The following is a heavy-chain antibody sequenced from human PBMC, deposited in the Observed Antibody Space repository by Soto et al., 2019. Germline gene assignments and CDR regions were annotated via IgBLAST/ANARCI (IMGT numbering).Heavy chain of an antibody. CDR1: GFTFSNAW. Sequence: GGSLRLSCAASGFTFSNAWMSWVRQAPGKGLEWVGRIKSKTDGGTTDYAAPVKGRFTISRDDSKNTLYLQMNSLKTEDTAVYSCTTYCRGGYNYAFDFWGQGTMVTVSS. J-gene: IGHJ3*01. CDR2: IKSKTDGGTT. V-gene: IGHV3-15*01. D-gene: IGHD5-12*01. CDR3: TTYCRGGYNYAFDF.